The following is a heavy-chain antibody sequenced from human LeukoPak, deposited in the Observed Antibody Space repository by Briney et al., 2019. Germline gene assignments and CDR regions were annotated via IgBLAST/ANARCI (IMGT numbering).Heavy chain of an antibody. D-gene: IGHD4-23*01. Sequence: GGSLRLSCAASGFTFSSYGMNWVRQAPGKGLEWVSATSGSGSSPNYSDSVKGRFTISRDNSKNTLYLQMNSLRAEDTAVYCCAKTTGGNAYDYIDYWGQGTLVTVSS. CDR1: GFTFSSYG. V-gene: IGHV3-23*01. J-gene: IGHJ4*02. CDR2: TSGSGSSP. CDR3: AKTTGGNAYDYIDY.